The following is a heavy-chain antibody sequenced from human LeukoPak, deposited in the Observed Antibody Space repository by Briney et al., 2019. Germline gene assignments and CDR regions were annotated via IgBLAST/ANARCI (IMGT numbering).Heavy chain of an antibody. CDR3: ARYSSYYN. V-gene: IGHV3-66*01. D-gene: IGHD6-13*01. CDR2: IYTGGTT. Sequence: GGSRSPACAPSGSTVTSKSMNWVRQAPGKGLEWVSIIYTGGTTHYADSLKDRFTISRDDSINTLYLQMNSLRAEDTAVYHCARYSSYYN. CDR1: GSTVTSKS. J-gene: IGHJ6*01.